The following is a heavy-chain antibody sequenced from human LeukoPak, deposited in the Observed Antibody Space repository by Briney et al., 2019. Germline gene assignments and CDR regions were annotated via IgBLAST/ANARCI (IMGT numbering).Heavy chain of an antibody. D-gene: IGHD6-6*01. CDR2: FDPEDGET. CDR1: GYTLTELS. V-gene: IGHV1-24*01. Sequence: ASVKVSCKVSGYTLTELSMHWVRQAPGKGLEWMGGFDPEDGETIYAQKFQGRVTMTEDTSTDTAYMELSRLRSDDTAVYYCARGGGGARPNYENWFDPWGQGTLVTVSS. CDR3: ARGGGGARPNYENWFDP. J-gene: IGHJ5*02.